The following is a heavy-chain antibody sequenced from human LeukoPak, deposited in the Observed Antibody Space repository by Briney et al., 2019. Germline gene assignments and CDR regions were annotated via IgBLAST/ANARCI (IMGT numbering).Heavy chain of an antibody. CDR2: IAHDGSRT. Sequence: PGGSLRLSCAASGFTLSAYWMHWVRQAPGRGLAWVSRIAHDGSRTHYADPVKGRFTISSDNAKNTLYLQLNSLRPEDTALYYCTMDCFGARDYWGQGALVTVSS. CDR1: GFTLSAYW. D-gene: IGHD3-3*01. V-gene: IGHV3-74*01. CDR3: TMDCFGARDY. J-gene: IGHJ4*02.